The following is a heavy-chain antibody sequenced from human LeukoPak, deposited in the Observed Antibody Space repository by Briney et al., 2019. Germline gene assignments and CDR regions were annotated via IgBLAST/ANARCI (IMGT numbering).Heavy chain of an antibody. D-gene: IGHD1-26*01. Sequence: GGSLRLSCAASGFTFRTSGMNWARQAPGKGLEWVSYISSSGTTISYAQSVKGRFTITRDNAQNSLTLHMNTLRADDTAVYYCAKDGGTHFDHWGQGTLVTVSS. J-gene: IGHJ4*02. CDR3: AKDGGTHFDH. CDR1: GFTFRTSG. CDR2: ISSSGTTI. V-gene: IGHV3-48*01.